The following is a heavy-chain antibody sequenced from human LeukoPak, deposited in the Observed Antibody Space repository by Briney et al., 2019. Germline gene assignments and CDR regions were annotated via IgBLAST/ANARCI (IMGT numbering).Heavy chain of an antibody. CDR2: ISYDGSNK. J-gene: IGHJ1*01. V-gene: IGHV3-30-3*01. D-gene: IGHD1-26*01. CDR1: GFTFSSYA. CDR3: ARVGRATTILEYFQH. Sequence: GRSLRLSCAASGFTFSSYAMHGVRQAPGKGLEWVAVISYDGSNKYYADSVKGRFTISRDNSKNTLYLQMNSLRAEDTAVYYCARVGRATTILEYFQHWGQGTLVTVSS.